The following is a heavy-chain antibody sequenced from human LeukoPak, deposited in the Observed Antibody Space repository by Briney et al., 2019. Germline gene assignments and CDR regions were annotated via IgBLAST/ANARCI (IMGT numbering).Heavy chain of an antibody. CDR2: IKSKSDGGTA. CDR3: SGYPYYYYYGMEV. J-gene: IGHJ6*02. CDR1: GFIFSNAC. D-gene: IGHD3-22*01. Sequence: GGSLRLSCAASGFIFSNACMSWVRRAPGKGLEWVGHIKSKSDGGTAEYAAPVKGRFTISRDDSKNTLYLEMNSLKTEDTAVYYCSGYPYYYYYGMEVWGRGTTVTVSS. V-gene: IGHV3-15*01.